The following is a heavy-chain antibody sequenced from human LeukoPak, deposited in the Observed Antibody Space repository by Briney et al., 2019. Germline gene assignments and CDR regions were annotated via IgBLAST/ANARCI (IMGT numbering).Heavy chain of an antibody. CDR2: IYHSGST. J-gene: IGHJ4*02. V-gene: IGHV4-4*02. Sequence: SWVRQPPGKGLEWIGEIYHSGSTNYNPSLKSRVTISVDKSKNQFSLKLSSVTAADTAVYYCARNSGSYYQIYFDYWGRGTLVTVSS. D-gene: IGHD1-26*01. CDR3: ARNSGSYYQIYFDY.